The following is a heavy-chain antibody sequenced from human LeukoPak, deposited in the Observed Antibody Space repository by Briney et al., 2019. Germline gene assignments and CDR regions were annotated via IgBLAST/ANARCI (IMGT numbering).Heavy chain of an antibody. D-gene: IGHD3-3*01. CDR2: ISSSGSTI. CDR3: ARDGMNSDYDFWSGPRPKYYFDY. V-gene: IGHV3-11*01. CDR1: GFTFSDYY. Sequence: GGSLRLSCAASGFTFSDYYMSWIRQAPGKGLEWVSYISSSGSTIYYADSVKGRFTISRDNAKNSLYLQMNSLRAEDTAVYYCARDGMNSDYDFWSGPRPKYYFDYWGQGTLVTVSS. J-gene: IGHJ4*02.